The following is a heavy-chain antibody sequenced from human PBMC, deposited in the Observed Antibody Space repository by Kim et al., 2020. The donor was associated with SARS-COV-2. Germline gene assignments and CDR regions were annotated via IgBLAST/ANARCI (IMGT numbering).Heavy chain of an antibody. CDR3: ARVGYGSGSYYKGDFDY. Sequence: GGSLRLSCAASGFTFSDYYMTWIRQGLGKGLEWLSYISSSGDTIYYADSVKGRFTISRDNAKNSVYLQMNNLRAEDTAVYYCARVGYGSGSYYKGDFDYWGQGTLVTVSS. V-gene: IGHV3-11*01. D-gene: IGHD3-10*01. J-gene: IGHJ4*02. CDR1: GFTFSDYY. CDR2: ISSSGDTI.